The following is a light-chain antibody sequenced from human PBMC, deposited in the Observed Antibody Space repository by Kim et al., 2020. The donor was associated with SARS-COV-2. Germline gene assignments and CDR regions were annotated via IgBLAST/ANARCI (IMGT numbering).Light chain of an antibody. CDR2: GAS. CDR1: QSVSSN. J-gene: IGKJ2*01. V-gene: IGKV3D-15*01. Sequence: VSPGERATPSCRASQSVSSNLAWYQKKHGQAPRLVIYGASTRAAGVPARFSGSVSGAEFTLTITNLQPEDCAVYYCQQYNKWMYTFGQGTKVEI. CDR3: QQYNKWMYT.